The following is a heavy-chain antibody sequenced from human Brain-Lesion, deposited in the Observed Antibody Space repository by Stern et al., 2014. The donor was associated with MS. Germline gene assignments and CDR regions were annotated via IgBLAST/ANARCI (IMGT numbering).Heavy chain of an antibody. CDR2: LNQDGTET. Sequence: QLVDSGVALVPPGGSLPLSCPAAGFTFGTFWMTWVRQAPGKVLEWVAPLNQDGTETQYEVSVTGRFTISSDKARNHSSLPLNSLRVEDTALYYCARVYNTIYGIVTQRGSGMDVWGQGTTVSVSS. D-gene: IGHD3-3*01. CDR1: GFTFGTFW. V-gene: IGHV3-7*01. CDR3: ARVYNTIYGIVTQRGSGMDV. J-gene: IGHJ6*02.